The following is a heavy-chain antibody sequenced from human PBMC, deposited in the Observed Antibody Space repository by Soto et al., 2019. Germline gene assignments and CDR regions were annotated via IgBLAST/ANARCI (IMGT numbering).Heavy chain of an antibody. CDR2: IYHSGST. CDR1: GGSIRSRNW. CDR3: AREGPVYYYDSSGYQAEFDY. Sequence: PSETLSIPCAVSGGSIRSRNWWRCVRKTPGKGVEWIGEIYHSGSTNYNPSLKSRVTISVDKSKNQFSLKLSSVTAADTAVYYCAREGPVYYYDSSGYQAEFDYWGQGTLVTVSS. D-gene: IGHD3-22*01. V-gene: IGHV4-4*02. J-gene: IGHJ4*02.